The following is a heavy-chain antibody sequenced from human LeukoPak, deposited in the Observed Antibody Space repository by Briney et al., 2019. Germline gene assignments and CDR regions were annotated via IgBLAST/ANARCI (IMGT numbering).Heavy chain of an antibody. CDR3: ARDNPKTVAAVSGYYYYMDV. CDR2: IIPIFGTA. CDR1: GYTFTSYD. J-gene: IGHJ6*03. D-gene: IGHD6-19*01. Sequence: ASVTVSCKASGYTFTSYDINWVRQAPGQGLEWMGGIIPIFGTANYAQKFQGRVTITADESTSTAYMELSSLRSEDTAVYYCARDNPKTVAAVSGYYYYMDVWGKGTTVTISS. V-gene: IGHV1-69*13.